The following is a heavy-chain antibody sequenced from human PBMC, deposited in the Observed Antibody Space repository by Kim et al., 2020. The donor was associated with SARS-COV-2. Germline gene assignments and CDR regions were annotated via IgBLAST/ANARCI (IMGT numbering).Heavy chain of an antibody. D-gene: IGHD3-22*01. CDR1: GFTFSDYY. Sequence: GGSLRLSCAASGFTFSDYYMSWIRQAPGKGLEWVSYISSSSSYTNYADSVKGRFTISRDNAKNSLYLQMNSLRAEDTAVYYCARDFLRSKSGYYDSSGYVLYFDLWGRGTLVTVSS. CDR2: ISSSSSYT. V-gene: IGHV3-11*05. J-gene: IGHJ2*01. CDR3: ARDFLRSKSGYYDSSGYVLYFDL.